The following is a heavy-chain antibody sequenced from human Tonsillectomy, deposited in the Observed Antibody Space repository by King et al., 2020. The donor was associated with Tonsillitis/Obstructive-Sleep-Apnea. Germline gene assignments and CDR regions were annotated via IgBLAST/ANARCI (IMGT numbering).Heavy chain of an antibody. CDR1: GGTFSTYA. Sequence: QLVQSGAEVKKPGSSVKVSCKASGGTFSTYAISWMRQAPGQGLEWMGGIIPIFGTANYAQKFQGRVTITADESTSTAYMELSSLRSEDTAVYYCASEHSLRFLDWFDPWGQGTLVTVSS. CDR3: ASEHSLRFLDWFDP. J-gene: IGHJ5*02. D-gene: IGHD3-3*01. V-gene: IGHV1-69*01. CDR2: IIPIFGTA.